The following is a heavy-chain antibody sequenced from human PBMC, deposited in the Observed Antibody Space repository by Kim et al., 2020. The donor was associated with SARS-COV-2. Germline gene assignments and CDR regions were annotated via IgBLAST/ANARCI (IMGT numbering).Heavy chain of an antibody. CDR1: GFTFSSYA. V-gene: IGHV3-30*04. J-gene: IGHJ6*01. Sequence: GGSLRLSCAASGFTFSSYAMHWVRQAPGKGLEWVAVISYDGSNKYYADSVNGRSTISRDNSKNTLYLQMNSLRAEDTAVYYCARGYNEVATMFRYYYYG. CDR3: ARGYNEVATMFRYYYYG. D-gene: IGHD5-12*01. CDR2: ISYDGSNK.